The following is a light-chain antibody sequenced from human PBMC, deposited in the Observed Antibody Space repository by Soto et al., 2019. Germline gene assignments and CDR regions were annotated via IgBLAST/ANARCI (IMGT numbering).Light chain of an antibody. Sequence: IGLTQTSLFPPFTPGPPASLPCRARQNLVPRDGNTYFNWLQQRPGQPPRLLIYKISKRFPGVPDRFSGSGSGTDFTLKISRVEAEDVGVYYCMQATQSYTFGQGTKLEIK. V-gene: IGKV2-24*01. CDR2: KIS. CDR1: QNLVPRDGNTY. CDR3: MQATQSYT. J-gene: IGKJ2*01.